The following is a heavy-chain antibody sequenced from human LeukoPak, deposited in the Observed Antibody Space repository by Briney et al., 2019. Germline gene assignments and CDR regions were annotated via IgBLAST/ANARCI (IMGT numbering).Heavy chain of an antibody. V-gene: IGHV3-48*03. CDR3: ARERYYGSGSSPLGY. D-gene: IGHD3-10*01. J-gene: IGHJ4*02. Sequence: PGGSLRLSCAASGFTFSSYEMNWVRQAPGKGLEWVSYISSSGSTIYYADSVKGRFTISRDNANNSLYLQMNSLRAEDTAVYYCARERYYGSGSSPLGYWGQGTLVTVSS. CDR2: ISSSGSTI. CDR1: GFTFSSYE.